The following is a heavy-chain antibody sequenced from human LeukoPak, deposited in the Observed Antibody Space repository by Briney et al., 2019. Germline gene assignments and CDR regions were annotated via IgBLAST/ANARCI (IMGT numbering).Heavy chain of an antibody. J-gene: IGHJ4*02. CDR3: ARAIVDIVATVHFDY. V-gene: IGHV1-2*02. CDR1: GYTFTSYG. D-gene: IGHD5-12*01. Sequence: GASVKVSCKASGYTFTSYGISWVRQAPGQGLEWMGWINPNSGGTNYAQKFQGRVTMTRDTSISTAYMELSRLRSDDTAVYYCARAIVDIVATVHFDYWGQGTLVTVSS. CDR2: INPNSGGT.